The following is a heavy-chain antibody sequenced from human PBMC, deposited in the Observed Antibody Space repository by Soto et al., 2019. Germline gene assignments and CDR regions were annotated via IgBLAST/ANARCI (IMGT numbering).Heavy chain of an antibody. D-gene: IGHD4-17*01. J-gene: IGHJ6*03. CDR1: GGTFSSYT. CDR2: IIPILGIA. V-gene: IGHV1-69*04. CDR3: AREETTVDYYYYYMDV. Sequence: SVKVSCKASGGTFSSYTISWVRQTPGQGLEWMGRIIPILGIANYAQKFQGRVTITADKSTSTAYMELSSLRSEDTAVYYCAREETTVDYYYYYMDVWGKGTTVTVSS.